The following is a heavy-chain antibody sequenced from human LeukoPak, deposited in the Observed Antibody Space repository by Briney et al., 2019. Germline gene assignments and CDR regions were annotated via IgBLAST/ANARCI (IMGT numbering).Heavy chain of an antibody. J-gene: IGHJ1*01. CDR1: GYSFADYY. V-gene: IGHV1-2*02. Sequence: ASVKVSCKASGYSFADYYMHWVRQAPGQGLEWMGWIKPNSGGTRSAQKFQGRVIMTRDTSTGTAYMELSSLRYDDTAVYYCADRFCSGGSCYSTLAEYFQYWGQGTLVIVSS. CDR2: IKPNSGGT. CDR3: ADRFCSGGSCYSTLAEYFQY. D-gene: IGHD2-15*01.